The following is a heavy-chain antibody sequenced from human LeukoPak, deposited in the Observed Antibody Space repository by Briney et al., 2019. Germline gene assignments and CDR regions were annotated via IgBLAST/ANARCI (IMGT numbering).Heavy chain of an antibody. Sequence: SETLSLTCAVYGGSFSGYYWSWIRQPPGKGLEWIGEINHSGSTNYNPSLKTRVTISVDTSQHQFSPKLSSVTAADTAVYYCARDAGYCSSTSCYNWFDPWGQGTLVTVSS. CDR3: ARDAGYCSSTSCYNWFDP. V-gene: IGHV4-34*01. J-gene: IGHJ5*02. D-gene: IGHD2-2*01. CDR2: INHSGST. CDR1: GGSFSGYY.